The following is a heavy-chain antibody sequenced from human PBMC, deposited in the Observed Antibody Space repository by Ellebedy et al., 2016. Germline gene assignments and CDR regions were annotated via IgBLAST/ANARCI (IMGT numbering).Heavy chain of an antibody. CDR1: GYTLTELS. CDR3: ATSYPYYYYGMDV. J-gene: IGHJ6*02. CDR2: FDPEDGET. V-gene: IGHV1-24*01. Sequence: ASVKVSXXVSGYTLTELSMHWVRQAPGKGLEWMGGFDPEDGETIYAQKFQGRVTMTEDTSTDTAYMELSSLRSEDTAVYYCATSYPYYYYGMDVWGQGTTVTVSS.